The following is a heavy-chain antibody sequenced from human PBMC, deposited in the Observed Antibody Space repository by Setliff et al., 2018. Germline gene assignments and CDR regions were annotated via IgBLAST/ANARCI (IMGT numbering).Heavy chain of an antibody. CDR1: GFTFRSYS. J-gene: IGHJ4*02. CDR3: ARTQVVPASTYSIDY. CDR2: ISSSSSTV. D-gene: IGHD2-2*01. Sequence: GGSLRLSCAASGFTFRSYSMKWVRQAPGKGLEWVSYISSSSSTVYYVDSVKGRFTISRDNAKNLLYLQMNSLRAEDTAVYYCARTQVVPASTYSIDYWGQGTLVTVSS. V-gene: IGHV3-48*01.